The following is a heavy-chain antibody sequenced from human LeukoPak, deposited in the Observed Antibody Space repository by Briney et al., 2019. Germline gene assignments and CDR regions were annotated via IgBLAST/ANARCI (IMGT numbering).Heavy chain of an antibody. J-gene: IGHJ4*02. CDR2: IRSKAYGGTT. Sequence: PGGSLRLSCAASGFTFGDYAVIWVRQAPGKGLEWVGFIRSKAYGGTTEYAASVKGRLTISRDDSKSSAYLQMNSLKTEDTAVYYCTRDYGDYKGDYWGQGTLVTVSS. CDR3: TRDYGDYKGDY. CDR1: GFTFGDYA. D-gene: IGHD4-17*01. V-gene: IGHV3-49*04.